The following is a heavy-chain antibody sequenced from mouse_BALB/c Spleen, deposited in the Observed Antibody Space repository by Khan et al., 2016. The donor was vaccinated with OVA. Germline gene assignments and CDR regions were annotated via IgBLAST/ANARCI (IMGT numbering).Heavy chain of an antibody. Sequence: VQLKQSGTVLARPGTSVKMSCKASGYTFTSYWMHWVKQRPGQGLEWIGAIYPGNSDTSYNQKFKGQAKLTAVTSTSTAYMELSSLTNDDSAVYYCTRFGYLFAYWGQGTLVTVSA. CDR2: IYPGNSDT. J-gene: IGHJ3*01. CDR1: GYTFTSYW. D-gene: IGHD2-2*01. V-gene: IGHV1-5*01. CDR3: TRFGYLFAY.